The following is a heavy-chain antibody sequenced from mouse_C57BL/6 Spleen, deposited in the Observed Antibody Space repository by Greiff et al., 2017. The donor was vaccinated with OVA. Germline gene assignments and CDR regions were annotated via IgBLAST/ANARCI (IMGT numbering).Heavy chain of an antibody. CDR2: IYPGDGDT. V-gene: IGHV1-82*01. D-gene: IGHD2-1*01. CDR1: GYAFSSSW. CDR3: ARYGKGDFDY. Sequence: VKLMESGPELVKPGASVKISCKASGYAFSSSWMNWVKQRPGKGLEWIGRIYPGDGDTNYNGKFKGKATLTADKSSSTAYMQLSSLTSEDSAVYFCARYGKGDFDYWGQGTTLTVSS. J-gene: IGHJ2*01.